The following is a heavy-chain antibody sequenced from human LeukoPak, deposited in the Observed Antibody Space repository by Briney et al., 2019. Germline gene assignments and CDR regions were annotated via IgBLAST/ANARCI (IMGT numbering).Heavy chain of an antibody. CDR3: ARDGDSSGLGLAFDI. D-gene: IGHD3-22*01. CDR2: NYSGGST. J-gene: IGHJ3*02. CDR1: GFTVSSNY. Sequence: GSLRLSCAASGFTVSSNYMSWVRQAPGKGLEGVSVNYSGGSTYYADSVKGRFTISRDNSKNTLYLQMNSLRAEDTAVYYCARDGDSSGLGLAFDIWGQGTMVTVSS. V-gene: IGHV3-66*02.